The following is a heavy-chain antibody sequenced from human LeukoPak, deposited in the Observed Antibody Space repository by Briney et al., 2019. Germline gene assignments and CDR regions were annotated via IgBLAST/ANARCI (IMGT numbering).Heavy chain of an antibody. V-gene: IGHV5-51*01. Sequence: GESLKISCKGSGYSFTSYWIGWVRQMPGKGLEWMGIIYPGDSDTRYSPSFQGQVTISADKSISTAYLQWSSLKASDTAMYHCARGPHYGYRRINWFDPWGQGTLVTVSS. CDR1: GYSFTSYW. CDR2: IYPGDSDT. J-gene: IGHJ5*02. CDR3: ARGPHYGYRRINWFDP. D-gene: IGHD5-24*01.